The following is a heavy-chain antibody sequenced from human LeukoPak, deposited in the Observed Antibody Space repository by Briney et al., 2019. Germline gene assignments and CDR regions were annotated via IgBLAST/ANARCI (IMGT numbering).Heavy chain of an antibody. CDR2: IYYSGST. D-gene: IGHD1-26*01. Sequence: SETLSLTCTVSGGSISSSYSYWGWIRQPPGKGLEWIGNIYYSGSTYYNPSLESRVTISIDTSKNQFSLKLNSVTAADTAMYYCAKSGGYGLIDYWGQGTLVTVSS. CDR3: AKSGGYGLIDY. CDR1: GGSISSSYSY. J-gene: IGHJ4*02. V-gene: IGHV4-39*01.